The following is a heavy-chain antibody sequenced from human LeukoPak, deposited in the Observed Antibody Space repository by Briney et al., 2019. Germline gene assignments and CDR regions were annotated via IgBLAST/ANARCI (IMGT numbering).Heavy chain of an antibody. CDR1: GFTFVTCS. D-gene: IGHD3-22*01. V-gene: IGHV3-21*01. J-gene: IGHJ4*01. Sequence: SGGSLRLSCAASGFTFVTCSMNWVRQAPGKGLEWVSSISSNSLHIYYADSVNGRFTVSRDNARNSLFLQMDSLRAEDSAVYYCARDSRPDDRSGYYLTARAEIDSWGHGTLVAVSS. CDR2: ISSNSLHI. CDR3: ARDSRPDDRSGYYLTARAEIDS.